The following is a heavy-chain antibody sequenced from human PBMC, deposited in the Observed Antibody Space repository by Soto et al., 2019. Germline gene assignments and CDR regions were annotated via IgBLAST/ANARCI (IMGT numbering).Heavy chain of an antibody. CDR2: ISGGGDTT. J-gene: IGHJ4*02. CDR1: GFTFNNFA. D-gene: IGHD3-10*01. CDR3: AKGRGGSGSLTPRVDF. V-gene: IGHV3-23*01. Sequence: PGGSLRLSCAASGFTFNNFAMTWVRQAPGKGLEWVSAISGGGDTTSYADSVKGRFTVSRDGSKYTLYLQMSILRAEDTALFYFAKGRGGSGSLTPRVDFWGQGTLVTVSS.